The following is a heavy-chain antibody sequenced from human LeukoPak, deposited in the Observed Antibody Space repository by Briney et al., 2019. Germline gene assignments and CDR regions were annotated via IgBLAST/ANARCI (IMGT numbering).Heavy chain of an antibody. CDR3: ARCSRGSCYREYYFAY. V-gene: IGHV1-18*01. J-gene: IGHJ4*02. D-gene: IGHD2-15*01. Sequence: ASVKVSCKASGYTFTSYGISWVRQAPGQGLEWMGWIIAYNGNTNYAQKLQGRVTVTADTSTSTAYMELRSLRADDTAVYYCARCSRGSCYREYYFAYGGKETLVTVP. CDR2: IIAYNGNT. CDR1: GYTFTSYG.